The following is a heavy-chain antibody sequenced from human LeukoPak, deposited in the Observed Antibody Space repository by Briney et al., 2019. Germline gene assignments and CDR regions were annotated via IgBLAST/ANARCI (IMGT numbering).Heavy chain of an antibody. Sequence: PGGSLRLSCAASGFTFSSYSRNWVRQAPGKGLEWVSSISSSSSYIYYADSVKGRFTISRDNAKNSLYLQMNSLRAEDTAVYYCARDVRQVPSFDYWGQGTLVTVSS. CDR1: GFTFSSYS. V-gene: IGHV3-21*01. J-gene: IGHJ4*02. CDR3: ARDVRQVPSFDY. D-gene: IGHD3-10*02. CDR2: ISSSSSYI.